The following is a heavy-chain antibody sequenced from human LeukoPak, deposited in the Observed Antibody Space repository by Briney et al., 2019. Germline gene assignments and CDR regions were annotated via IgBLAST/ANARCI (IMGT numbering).Heavy chain of an antibody. CDR3: AKGPFYDFWSGYFDY. V-gene: IGHV3-9*01. J-gene: IGHJ4*02. CDR2: ISWNSGSI. D-gene: IGHD3-3*01. CDR1: GFTFDDHA. Sequence: GRSLRLSCAASGFTFDDHAMHWVRQAPGKGLEWVSGISWNSGSIGYADSVKGRFTISRDNAKNSLYLQMNSLRAEDTALYYCAKGPFYDFWSGYFDYWGQGTLVTISS.